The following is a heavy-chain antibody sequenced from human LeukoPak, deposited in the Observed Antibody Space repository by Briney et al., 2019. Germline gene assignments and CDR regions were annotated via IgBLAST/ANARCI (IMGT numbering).Heavy chain of an antibody. J-gene: IGHJ4*02. CDR1: GGSISSSSYY. CDR2: IYYSGST. V-gene: IGHV4-39*01. CDR3: ARQMGSFDY. D-gene: IGHD3-10*01. Sequence: SETLSLTCTVSGGSISSSSYYWGWIRQPPGKGLEWIGSIYYSGSTYYNPSLKSRVTISVDTSKNQFSLQLSSVTVADTAVYYCARQMGSFDYWGQGTLVTVSS.